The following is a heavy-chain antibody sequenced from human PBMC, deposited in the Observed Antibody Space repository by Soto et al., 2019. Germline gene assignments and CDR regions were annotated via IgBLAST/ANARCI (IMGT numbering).Heavy chain of an antibody. CDR2: INHSGST. J-gene: IGHJ6*03. V-gene: IGHV4-34*01. CDR1: GGSFSGYY. CDR3: ARVRVITMVRGVYYYYYYMDV. Sequence: PSETLSLTCAVYGGSFSGYYWSWIRQPPGKGLEWIGEINHSGSTNYNPSLKSRVTISVDTSKNQFSLKLSSVTAADTAVYYCARVRVITMVRGVYYYYYYMDVWGKGTTVTVSS. D-gene: IGHD3-10*01.